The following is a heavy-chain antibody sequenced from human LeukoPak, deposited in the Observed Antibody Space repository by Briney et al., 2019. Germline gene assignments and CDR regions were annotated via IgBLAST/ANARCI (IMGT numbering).Heavy chain of an antibody. J-gene: IGHJ4*02. D-gene: IGHD5-12*01. V-gene: IGHV4-59*08. CDR3: ARGVGGYPFDQ. CDR2: IYYSGSGST. CDR1: GVSMSSYY. Sequence: PSETLSLTCTVSGVSMSSYYWSWVRQPPGEGLEWIGYIYYSGSGSTKYNPSLKSRVTISLNTSKNQFSLKLSSVTATDTAVYYCARGVGGYPFDQWGQGTLVTVSS.